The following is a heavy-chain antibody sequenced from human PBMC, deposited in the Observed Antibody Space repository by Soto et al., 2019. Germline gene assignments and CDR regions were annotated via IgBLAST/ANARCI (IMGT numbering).Heavy chain of an antibody. Sequence: QVQLVQSGAEVKKPGSSVKVSCKASGATYSNSAISWVRQAPGQGLEWMGGINPILGIPDYAHKFQGRVTITADESTNTAYMDLGSLRSEDTALYFCARGGVDVVATSAFDYWGQGTLVTVSS. CDR1: GATYSNSA. D-gene: IGHD5-12*01. V-gene: IGHV1-69*10. J-gene: IGHJ4*02. CDR2: INPILGIP. CDR3: ARGGVDVVATSAFDY.